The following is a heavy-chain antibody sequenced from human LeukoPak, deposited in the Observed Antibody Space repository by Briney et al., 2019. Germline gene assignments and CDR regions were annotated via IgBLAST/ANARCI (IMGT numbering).Heavy chain of an antibody. CDR3: ARQYNGGPFDY. CDR2: IYYSGST. V-gene: IGHV4-59*08. CDR1: GGSISSYY. Sequence: SETLSLTCTVSGGSISSYYWSWIRQPPGKGLEWIGYIYYSGSTNYNPSLKSRVTISVDTSKNQFSLKLSSVTAADTAVYYCARQYNGGPFDYWGQGTLVTVSS. J-gene: IGHJ4*02. D-gene: IGHD4-23*01.